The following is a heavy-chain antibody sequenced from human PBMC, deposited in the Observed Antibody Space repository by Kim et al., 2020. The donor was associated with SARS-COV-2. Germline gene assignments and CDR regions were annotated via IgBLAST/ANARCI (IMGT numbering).Heavy chain of an antibody. J-gene: IGHJ5*02. CDR3: ARSFTVTSLLRSRWFDP. D-gene: IGHD4-17*01. Sequence: SETLSLTCAVSGGSISSSNWWSWVRQPPGKGLEWIGEIYHSGSTNYNPSLKSRVTISVDKSKNQFSLKLSSVTAADTAVYYCARSFTVTSLLRSRWFDPWGQGTLVTVSS. CDR1: GGSISSSNW. V-gene: IGHV4-4*02. CDR2: IYHSGST.